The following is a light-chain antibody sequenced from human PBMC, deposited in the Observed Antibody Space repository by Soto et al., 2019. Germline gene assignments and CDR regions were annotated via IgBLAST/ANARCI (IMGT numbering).Light chain of an antibody. Sequence: QSVLTQPPSASGAPGQCVTISCTGSSSNVGGGYHVHWFQQLPGTAPKLLVYLNTNRPSGVPDRFSGSKSGTSASLALTGTQAEDEAEDDCQSCYRRRSANVFGTGTKLTVL. CDR2: LNT. CDR1: SSNVGGGYH. J-gene: IGLJ1*01. V-gene: IGLV1-40*01. CDR3: QSCYRRRSANV.